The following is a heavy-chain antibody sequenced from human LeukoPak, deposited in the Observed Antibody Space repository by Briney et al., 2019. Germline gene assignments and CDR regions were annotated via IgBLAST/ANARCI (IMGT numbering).Heavy chain of an antibody. CDR1: GGSISSGSYY. Sequence: SGTLSLTCTVSGGSISSGSYYWSWIRQPAGKGLEWIGRIYSSGSTNYNPSLKSRVTISGDTSKNQFSLKLSSVTAADTAVYYCAGTYSGSYRDYWGQGTLVTVSS. CDR2: IYSSGST. V-gene: IGHV4-61*02. J-gene: IGHJ4*02. CDR3: AGTYSGSYRDY. D-gene: IGHD1-26*01.